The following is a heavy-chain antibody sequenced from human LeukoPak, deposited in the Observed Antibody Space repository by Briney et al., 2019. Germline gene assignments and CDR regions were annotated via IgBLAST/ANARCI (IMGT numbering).Heavy chain of an antibody. CDR2: ISAYNGNT. J-gene: IGHJ4*02. V-gene: IGHV1-18*01. CDR3: ARDLVSNYYDSSGYYPFDY. D-gene: IGHD3-22*01. Sequence: ASVKVSCKASGYTFTSYGISWVRQAPGQGLEWMGWISAYNGNTNYAQKFQGRVTMTTDTSTSTAYMELRSLRSDDTAVYYCARDLVSNYYDSSGYYPFDYWGQGTLVTVSS. CDR1: GYTFTSYG.